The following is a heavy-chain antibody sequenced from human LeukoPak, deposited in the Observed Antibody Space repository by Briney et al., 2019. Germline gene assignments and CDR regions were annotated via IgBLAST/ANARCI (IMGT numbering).Heavy chain of an antibody. CDR2: IYSTGSA. CDR3: ARHRDYYDT. V-gene: IGHV4-59*08. D-gene: IGHD3-22*01. J-gene: IGHJ4*01. CDR1: GSSINNNF. Sequence: SETLSLTCTVSGSSINNNFWTWVRQPPVKGLEWIGHIYSTGSANYNPSLKSRVLISGDTSKNQISLKLTSVTAADTAVYFCARHRDYYDTWGHGTLVTVSS.